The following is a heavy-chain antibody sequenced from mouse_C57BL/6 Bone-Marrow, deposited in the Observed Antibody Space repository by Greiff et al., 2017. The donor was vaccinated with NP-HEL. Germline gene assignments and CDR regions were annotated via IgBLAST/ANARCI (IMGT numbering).Heavy chain of an antibody. Sequence: QVQLKESGAELVKPGASVKMSCKASGYTFTTYPIEWMKQNHGKSLEWIGNFHPYNDDTKYNEKFKGKATLTVEKSSSTVYLELSRLTSDDSAVYYGARGALYYGSSSYWYFEVWGTGTTVTVSS. D-gene: IGHD1-1*01. J-gene: IGHJ1*03. V-gene: IGHV1-47*01. CDR3: ARGALYYGSSSYWYFEV. CDR2: FHPYNDDT. CDR1: GYTFTTYP.